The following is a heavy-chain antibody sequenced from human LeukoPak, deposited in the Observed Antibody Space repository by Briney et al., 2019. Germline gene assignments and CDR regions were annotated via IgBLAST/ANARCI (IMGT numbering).Heavy chain of an antibody. CDR2: ISGRGEST. CDR3: AASLDLAVYGIDY. J-gene: IGHJ4*02. D-gene: IGHD2-8*02. Sequence: GGSLRLSCAASGFTFSSYAVSWVRQSLGKGLKWVSGISGRGESTYYADSVKGRFTISRGYSKNTVYLQMNSLRAEDTALYYCAASLDLAVYGIDYWGQGTLVTVSS. V-gene: IGHV3-23*01. CDR1: GFTFSSYA.